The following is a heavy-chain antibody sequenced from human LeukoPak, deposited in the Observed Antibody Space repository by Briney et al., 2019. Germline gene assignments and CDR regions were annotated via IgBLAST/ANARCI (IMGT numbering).Heavy chain of an antibody. Sequence: SETLSLTCTVSGDSVSSGTYYWSWVRPPPGKGLEWIGCIYYSGSTNYNPSLKSRVTISVDTSKNQFSLKLSSVTAADTAVYYCARRTIGRFGDPRVYFDYWGQGTLVTVSS. J-gene: IGHJ4*02. CDR2: IYYSGST. D-gene: IGHD3-10*01. V-gene: IGHV4-61*01. CDR3: ARRTIGRFGDPRVYFDY. CDR1: GDSVSSGTYY.